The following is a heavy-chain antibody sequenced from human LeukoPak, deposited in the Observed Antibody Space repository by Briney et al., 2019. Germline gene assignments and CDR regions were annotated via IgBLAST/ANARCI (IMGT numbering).Heavy chain of an antibody. CDR2: VDPEDGET. V-gene: IGHV1-69-2*01. CDR3: TTLRLRDI. Sequence: GASVKVSRKASGYTFTDYYMHWVQQAPGKGLEWMGRVDPEDGETIYAEKFQGRVTITADTSTDTAYMELSSLRSEDTAVYYCTTLRLRDIWGQGTMVTVSS. J-gene: IGHJ3*02. CDR1: GYTFTDYY.